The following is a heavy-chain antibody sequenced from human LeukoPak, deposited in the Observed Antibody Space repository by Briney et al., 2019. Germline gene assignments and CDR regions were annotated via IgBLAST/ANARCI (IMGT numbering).Heavy chain of an antibody. CDR2: ISGSGGST. J-gene: IGHJ3*02. CDR3: AKELLWFGTAFDI. V-gene: IGHV3-23*01. Sequence: GGSLRLSGAASGFTFSSYAVSWVRQAPGKGLEWVSAISGSGGSTYYADSVKGRFTISRDNSKNTLYLQMNSLRAEDTAVYYCAKELLWFGTAFDIWGQGTMVTVSS. D-gene: IGHD3-10*01. CDR1: GFTFSSYA.